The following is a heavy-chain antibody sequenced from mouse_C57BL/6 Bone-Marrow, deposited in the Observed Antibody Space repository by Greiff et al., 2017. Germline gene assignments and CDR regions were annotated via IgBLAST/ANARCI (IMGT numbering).Heavy chain of an antibody. CDR3: ARTGYLEAMDY. CDR1: GYAFTNYL. V-gene: IGHV1-54*01. CDR2: INPGSGGT. J-gene: IGHJ4*01. Sequence: VQLQQSGAELVRPGTSVKVSCKASGYAFTNYLIEWVKQRPGQGLEWIGVINPGSGGTNYNEKFKGKATLTADKSSSTAYMQLSSLTSEDSAGYFCARTGYLEAMDYWGQGTSVTVSS. D-gene: IGHD2-3*01.